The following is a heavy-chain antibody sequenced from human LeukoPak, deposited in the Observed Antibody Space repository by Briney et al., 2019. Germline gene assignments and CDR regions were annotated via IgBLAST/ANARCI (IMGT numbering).Heavy chain of an antibody. CDR1: GYSINSGYY. V-gene: IGHV4-38-2*02. D-gene: IGHD5-12*01. J-gene: IGHJ4*02. CDR2: IYHTGST. Sequence: SETLSLTCTVSGYSINSGYYWGWIRQPPGKGLEWIGNIYHTGSTYYNPSLQSRATISVDTSKNQFSLKLNSVTAADTAVYYCARIKLGNIVANYFDYWGQGTLVTVSS. CDR3: ARIKLGNIVANYFDY.